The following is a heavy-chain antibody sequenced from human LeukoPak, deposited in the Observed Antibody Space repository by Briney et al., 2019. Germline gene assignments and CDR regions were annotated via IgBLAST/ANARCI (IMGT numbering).Heavy chain of an antibody. CDR2: IKTNSGGT. Sequence: ASVKVSCKASGYTFTGYYMHWVRQAPGQGLEWMGWIKTNSGGTNYAQEFQGRVTMTRDTSISTAYMELSSLRSDDTAVYYCASGGGAAGNYYYYMDVWGKGTTVTVSS. D-gene: IGHD3-10*01. V-gene: IGHV1-2*02. CDR1: GYTFTGYY. CDR3: ASGGGAAGNYYYYMDV. J-gene: IGHJ6*03.